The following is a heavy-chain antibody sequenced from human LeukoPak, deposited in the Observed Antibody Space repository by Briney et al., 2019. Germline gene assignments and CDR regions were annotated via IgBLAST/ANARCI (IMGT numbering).Heavy chain of an antibody. V-gene: IGHV3-33*01. CDR2: IWRDGSQT. CDR1: GFTFSDDG. Sequence: GGSLRLSGIASGFTFSDDGMHWVRQAPGKGLEWVALIWRDGSQTFYGDSVKGRFIISRDNSRNTLDLQMNSPSAEDTAVYYCVREGIGGTFYRGNFDHWGQGTLVTVSS. D-gene: IGHD2-15*01. J-gene: IGHJ4*02. CDR3: VREGIGGTFYRGNFDH.